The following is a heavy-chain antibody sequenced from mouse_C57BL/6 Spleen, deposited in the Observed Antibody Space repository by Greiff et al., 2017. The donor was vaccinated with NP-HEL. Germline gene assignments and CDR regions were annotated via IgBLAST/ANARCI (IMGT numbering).Heavy chain of an antibody. CDR1: GYTFTDYN. CDR3: ARYRYDYDDGYYAMDY. V-gene: IGHV1-18*01. J-gene: IGHJ4*01. CDR2: INPNNGGT. D-gene: IGHD2-4*01. Sequence: VQLQQSGPELVKPGASVKIPCKASGYTFTDYNMDWVKQSHGKSLEWIGDINPNNGGTIYNQKFKGKATLTVDKSSSTAYMELRSLTSEDTAVYYCARYRYDYDDGYYAMDYWGQGTSVTVSS.